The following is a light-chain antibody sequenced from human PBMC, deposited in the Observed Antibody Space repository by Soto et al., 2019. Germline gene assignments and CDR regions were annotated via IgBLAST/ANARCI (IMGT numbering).Light chain of an antibody. CDR1: QTISSW. Sequence: DIQMTQSPSTLSASVGDRVTITCRASQTISSWLAWYQQKPGKAPKLLIYAASTLESGVSSRFSGRGSGTEFTLTINSLQPEDFATYYCQQHNTLPRTFGQGTKVEIK. CDR2: AAS. V-gene: IGKV1-5*01. J-gene: IGKJ1*01. CDR3: QQHNTLPRT.